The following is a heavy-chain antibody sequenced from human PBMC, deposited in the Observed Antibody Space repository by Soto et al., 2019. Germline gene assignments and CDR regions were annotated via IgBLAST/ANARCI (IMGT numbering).Heavy chain of an antibody. J-gene: IGHJ3*02. V-gene: IGHV3-48*03. CDR2: ISSSGSTI. D-gene: IGHD6-6*01. CDR3: ARDSAARPRAFDI. CDR1: GFTFSSYE. Sequence: GGSLRLSCAASGFTFSSYEMNWVRQAPGKGLEWVSYISSSGSTIYYADSVKGRFTISRDNAKNSLYLQMNSLRAEDTAVYYGARDSAARPRAFDIWGQGTMVTVSS.